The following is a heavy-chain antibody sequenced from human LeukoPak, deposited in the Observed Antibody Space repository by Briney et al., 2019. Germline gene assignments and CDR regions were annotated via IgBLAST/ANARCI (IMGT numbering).Heavy chain of an antibody. CDR2: IYPGDSDT. J-gene: IGHJ4*02. CDR3: ARHKTTGTTSHFDY. D-gene: IGHD1-1*01. CDR1: GYSFTSYW. Sequence: TGESLKISCKGSGYSFTSYWIGWARPMPGKGLEWMGIIYPGDSDTRYSPSFQGQVTISADKSISTAYLQWSSLKASDTAMYYCARHKTTGTTSHFDYWGQGTLVTVSS. V-gene: IGHV5-51*01.